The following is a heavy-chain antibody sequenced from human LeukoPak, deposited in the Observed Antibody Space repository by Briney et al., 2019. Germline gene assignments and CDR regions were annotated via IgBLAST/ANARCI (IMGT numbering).Heavy chain of an antibody. CDR1: GFTFSDYY. D-gene: IGHD3-9*01. J-gene: IGHJ4*02. CDR3: ARVRVLRYFDWLLCEGYYFDY. CDR2: ISSSSSYT. V-gene: IGHV3-11*05. Sequence: GRSLRLSCAASGFTFSDYYMSWIRQAPGKGLEWVSYISSSSSYTNYADSVKGRFTISRDNAKNSLYLQMNSLRAEDTAVYYCARVRVLRYFDWLLCEGYYFDYWGQGTLVTVSS.